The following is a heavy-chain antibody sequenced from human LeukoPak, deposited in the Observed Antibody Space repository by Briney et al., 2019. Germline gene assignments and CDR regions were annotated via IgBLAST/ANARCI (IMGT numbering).Heavy chain of an antibody. Sequence: SETLSLTCTLSGGSISSYFWSWIRQPPGKKLEWIGYIYYSGSTNYSPSLKSRVTISVDTSKNQFPLKLSSVTAADTAVYYCARDKDAFDIWGQGTMVTVSS. J-gene: IGHJ3*02. CDR1: GGSISSYF. CDR2: IYYSGST. CDR3: ARDKDAFDI. V-gene: IGHV4-59*01.